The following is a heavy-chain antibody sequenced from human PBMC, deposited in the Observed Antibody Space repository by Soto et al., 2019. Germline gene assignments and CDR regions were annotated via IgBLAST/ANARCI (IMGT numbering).Heavy chain of an antibody. CDR2: TSYDGNNE. J-gene: IGHJ6*02. V-gene: IGHV3-30*18. CDR1: VFTFSRYG. CDR3: AKDSYGMDV. Sequence: QVQLVESGGGVVQPGRSLRLSCVASVFTFSRYGMHWVRQAPGKGLEWVAVTSYDGNNEYYADSVKGRFTISRDNSKDTLYLQMNSLRVEDTAVYYCAKDSYGMDVWGQGTTVTVSS.